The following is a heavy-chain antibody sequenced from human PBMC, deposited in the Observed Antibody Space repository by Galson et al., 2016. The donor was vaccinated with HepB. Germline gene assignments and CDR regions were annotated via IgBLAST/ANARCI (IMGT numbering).Heavy chain of an antibody. D-gene: IGHD3-3*02. CDR1: GFSFSSYT. CDR3: ARARGAAGGLAFDY. V-gene: IGHV3-21*01. CDR2: ISPSSSYT. J-gene: IGHJ4*02. Sequence: SLRLSCAASGFSFSSYTMNWVRQAPGKGLEWVSSISPSSSYTYYADSVKGRFTISRDNAKNSLFLLVNSLGADDTSVYFCARARGAAGGLAFDYWGQGTPVSVSS.